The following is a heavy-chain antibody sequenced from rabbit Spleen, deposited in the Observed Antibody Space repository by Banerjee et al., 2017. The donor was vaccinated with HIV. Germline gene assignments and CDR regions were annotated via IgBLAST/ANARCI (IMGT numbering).Heavy chain of an antibody. CDR3: ARDDHGGGLFYFDL. CDR1: GFSFSSNW. J-gene: IGHJ4*01. D-gene: IGHD2-1*01. CDR2: IDTSDGDT. Sequence: QSLEESGGGLVKPGGTLTLTCTVSGFSFSSNWICWVRQAPGKGLEWIACIDTSDGDTDYANWPKGRFTISKASSTTVTLQMTSLTAADMATYFCARDDHGGGLFYFDLWGQGTLVTVS. V-gene: IGHV1S40*01.